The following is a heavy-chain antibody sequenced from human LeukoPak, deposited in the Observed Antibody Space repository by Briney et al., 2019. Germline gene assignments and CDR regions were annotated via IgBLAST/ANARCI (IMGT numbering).Heavy chain of an antibody. CDR3: ARYTYCGGDCYPSYFDY. CDR1: GYTFTSYY. J-gene: IGHJ4*02. Sequence: ASVKVSCKASGYTFTSYYMHWVRQAPGQGLEWMGIINPSGGSTSYAQKFQGRVTMTRDKSISTAYLQWSSLKASDTAMYYCARYTYCGGDCYPSYFDYWGQGTLVTVSS. V-gene: IGHV1-46*01. CDR2: INPSGGST. D-gene: IGHD2-21*01.